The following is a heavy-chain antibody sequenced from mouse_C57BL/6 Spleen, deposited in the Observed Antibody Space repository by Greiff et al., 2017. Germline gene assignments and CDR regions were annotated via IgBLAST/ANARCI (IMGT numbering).Heavy chain of an antibody. D-gene: IGHD2-4*01. Sequence: VQLHQSGAELVKPGASVKISCKASGYAFSSYWMNWVKQRPGKGLEWIGQIYPGDGDTNYNGKFKGKATLTADKSSSTAYMQLSSLTSEDSAVYFCARERGYDYDGGRYFDVWGTGTTVTVSS. CDR1: GYAFSSYW. CDR2: IYPGDGDT. V-gene: IGHV1-80*01. CDR3: ARERGYDYDGGRYFDV. J-gene: IGHJ1*03.